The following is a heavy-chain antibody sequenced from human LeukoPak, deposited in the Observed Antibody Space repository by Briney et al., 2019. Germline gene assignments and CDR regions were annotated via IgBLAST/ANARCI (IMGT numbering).Heavy chain of an antibody. V-gene: IGHV1-46*01. CDR1: GYTFTNSY. D-gene: IGHD5-18*01. CDR3: ARDTWMQNRGWAFDI. Sequence: GASVKVSCKASGYTFTNSYMHWVRQAPGQGLEWMGIINPGGGATSYAQRFQGRITMTRDTSTTTVYMELSSLRSGDTAMYYCARDTWMQNRGWAFDIWGQGTMVTVSS. CDR2: INPGGGAT. J-gene: IGHJ3*02.